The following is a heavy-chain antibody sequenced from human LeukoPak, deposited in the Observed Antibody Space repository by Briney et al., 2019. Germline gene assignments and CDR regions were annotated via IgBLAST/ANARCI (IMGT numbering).Heavy chain of an antibody. V-gene: IGHV1-69*06. D-gene: IGHD3-10*01. CDR3: ARGYHMVRGIITALDY. CDR2: FSVGAA. Sequence: SVTVSFKASGRTHINYASNWVRQAPGQGLDGVGRFSVGAADYSQKYQGRVTITADRSINTVYMELRGLRYEDTAVYYCARGYHMVRGIITALDYWGQGTLVTVSS. CDR1: GRTHINYA. J-gene: IGHJ4*02.